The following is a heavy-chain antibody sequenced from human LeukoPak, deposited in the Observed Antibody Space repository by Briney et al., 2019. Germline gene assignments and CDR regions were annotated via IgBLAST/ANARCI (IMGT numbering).Heavy chain of an antibody. CDR1: GFNFNDYA. V-gene: IGHV3-9*01. Sequence: SLRLSCVATGFNFNDYAIHWIRQAPGKGLEWVSGISWNSASMGYADSVKGRFTMSRDNAKNSLYLQMNSLSAEDTAVYYCARDRCSGGGCYFYYMDVWGKGTTVAISS. CDR2: ISWNSASM. CDR3: ARDRCSGGGCYFYYMDV. D-gene: IGHD2-15*01. J-gene: IGHJ6*03.